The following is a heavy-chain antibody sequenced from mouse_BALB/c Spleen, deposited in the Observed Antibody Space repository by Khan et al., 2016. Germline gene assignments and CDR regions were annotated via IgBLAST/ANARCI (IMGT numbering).Heavy chain of an antibody. CDR1: GYTFTDYS. V-gene: IGHV9-2-1*01. CDR3: ARGDDYVWFAY. D-gene: IGHD2-4*01. J-gene: IGHJ3*01. CDR2: INTETGEP. Sequence: QIQLVQSGPELKKPGETVKISCKASGYTFTDYSMHWVKQAPGKGLKWMGWINTETGEPTYADDFKGRFAFSLETSASTAYLQINNLKNEDTATYFCARGDDYVWFAYWDQGTLVTVSA.